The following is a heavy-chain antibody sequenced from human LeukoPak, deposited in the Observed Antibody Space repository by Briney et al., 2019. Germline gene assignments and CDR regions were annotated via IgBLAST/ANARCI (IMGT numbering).Heavy chain of an antibody. CDR2: INPNSGGT. J-gene: IGHJ4*02. D-gene: IGHD6-19*01. Sequence: ASVKVSCKASGYTFTGYYMHWVRQAPGQGLEWMGWINPNSGGTNYAQKFQGWVTMTRDTSISTAYMELSRLRSDDTAVYYCARGGYSSGWAFDYWGQGTLVTVSS. CDR1: GYTFTGYY. CDR3: ARGGYSSGWAFDY. V-gene: IGHV1-2*04.